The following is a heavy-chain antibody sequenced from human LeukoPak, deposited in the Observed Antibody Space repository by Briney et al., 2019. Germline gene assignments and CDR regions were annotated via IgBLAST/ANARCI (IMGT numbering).Heavy chain of an antibody. CDR2: IYYSGST. CDR3: ARGEGSGWYGGGYYFDY. V-gene: IGHV4-59*01. J-gene: IGHJ4*02. CDR1: GGSISSYY. Sequence: SETLSLTCTVSGGSISSYYWSWIRQPPGKGLEWIGYIYYSGSTNYNPSLKSRVTISVDTSKNQFSLKLSFVTAADTAVYYCARGEGSGWYGGGYYFDYWGQGTLVTVSS. D-gene: IGHD6-19*01.